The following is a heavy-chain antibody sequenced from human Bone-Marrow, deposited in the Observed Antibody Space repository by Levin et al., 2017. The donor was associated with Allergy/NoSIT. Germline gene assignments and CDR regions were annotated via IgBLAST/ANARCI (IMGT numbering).Heavy chain of an antibody. Sequence: GASVKVSCKASGYTFTSYDINWVRQATGQGLEWMGWMNPNSGNTGYAQKFQGRVTMTRNTSISTAYMELSSLRSEDTAVYYCATAEGRSPSGDYGTWFDPWGQGTLVTVSS. J-gene: IGHJ5*02. CDR1: GYTFTSYD. V-gene: IGHV1-8*01. CDR2: MNPNSGNT. D-gene: IGHD4-17*01. CDR3: ATAEGRSPSGDYGTWFDP.